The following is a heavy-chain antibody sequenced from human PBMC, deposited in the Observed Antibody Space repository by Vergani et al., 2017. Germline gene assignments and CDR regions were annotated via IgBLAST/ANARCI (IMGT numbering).Heavy chain of an antibody. J-gene: IGHJ6*02. CDR2: ISSSSRYI. Sequence: EVELLEAGGGLVQAGGSLRLSCAASGFTFSSHSMNWVRQAPGKRLEWVSSISSSSRYIHYSDSLKGRFTISRDNAKSSLYLQMNSLRAEDTGVYYCARDRYYLCSGSYPYFYYYGLDVWGQGTAVTVSS. CDR3: ARDRYYLCSGSYPYFYYYGLDV. V-gene: IGHV3-21*01. CDR1: GFTFSSHS. D-gene: IGHD3-10*01.